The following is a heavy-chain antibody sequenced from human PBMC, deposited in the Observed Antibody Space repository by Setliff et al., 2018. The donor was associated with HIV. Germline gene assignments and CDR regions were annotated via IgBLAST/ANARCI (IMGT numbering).Heavy chain of an antibody. CDR3: ARDLPPYY. V-gene: IGHV4-34*01. CDR1: GGSFSGYY. J-gene: IGHJ4*02. CDR2: INHSGST. Sequence: SETLSLTCAVYGGSFSGYYWSWIRQPPGKGLEWIGEINHSGSTNYNPSLKSRVTISVDTSKNQFSLKLTSVTAADTAVYYCARDLPPYYWGQGTLVTVSS.